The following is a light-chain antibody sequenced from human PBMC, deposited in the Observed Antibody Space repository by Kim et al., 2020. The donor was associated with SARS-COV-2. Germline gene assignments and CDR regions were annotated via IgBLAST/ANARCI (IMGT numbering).Light chain of an antibody. Sequence: EIVLTQSPGTLSLSPGERATLSCRANQNVTNTYLAWFQQRPGQGPRLLIYGPSTRATGIPDRFSGSGSGTDFTLTITSLEPEDFAVYYCQQYSRSPYNFGQGTKLEI. CDR1: QNVTNTY. CDR3: QQYSRSPYN. CDR2: GPS. J-gene: IGKJ2*01. V-gene: IGKV3-20*01.